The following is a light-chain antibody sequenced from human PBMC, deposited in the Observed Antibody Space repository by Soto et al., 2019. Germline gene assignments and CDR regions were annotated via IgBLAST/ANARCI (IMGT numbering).Light chain of an antibody. CDR3: SSYGGNNNVV. V-gene: IGLV2-8*01. CDR2: EVT. Sequence: QSVLTQPPSASGSPGQSVTISCTGTSSDVGGYQYVSWYQHHPGNAPKVVIYEVTKRPSGVPDRFSGSQSGNTASLTVSGLQAEDEADYYCSSYGGNNNVVFGGGTKVTV. CDR1: SSDVGGYQY. J-gene: IGLJ2*01.